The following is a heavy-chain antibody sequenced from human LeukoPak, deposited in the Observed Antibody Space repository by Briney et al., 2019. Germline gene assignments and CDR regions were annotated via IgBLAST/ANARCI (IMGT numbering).Heavy chain of an antibody. D-gene: IGHD4-23*01. J-gene: IGHJ4*02. CDR1: GFTFDDYA. Sequence: GGSLRLSCTASGFTFDDYAMHWVRQAPGKGLEWVSGISWNSGSIGYADSVKGRFSISRDNAKNSLYLQMNSLRAEDTALYYCAKDTDYGGNSGFDYWGQGTLVTVSS. CDR3: AKDTDYGGNSGFDY. CDR2: ISWNSGSI. V-gene: IGHV3-9*01.